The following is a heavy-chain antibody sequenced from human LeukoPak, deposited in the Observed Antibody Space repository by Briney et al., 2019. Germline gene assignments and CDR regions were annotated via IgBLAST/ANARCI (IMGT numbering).Heavy chain of an antibody. CDR2: IYYSGST. CDR1: GGSISSSNW. CDR3: AREAIVVVPAAMSGPGAFDI. J-gene: IGHJ3*02. Sequence: SGTLSLTCAVSGGSISSSNWWSWVRQPPGKGLEWIGYIYYSGSTNYNPSLKSRVTISVDTSKNQFSLKLSSVTAADTAVYYCAREAIVVVPAAMSGPGAFDIWGQGTMVTVSS. D-gene: IGHD2-2*01. V-gene: IGHV4-4*02.